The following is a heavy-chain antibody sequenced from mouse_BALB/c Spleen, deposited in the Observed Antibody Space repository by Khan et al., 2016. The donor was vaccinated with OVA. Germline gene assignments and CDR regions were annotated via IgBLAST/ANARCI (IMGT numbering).Heavy chain of an antibody. CDR3: ARGGAAYYKNDGGAMDY. J-gene: IGHJ4*01. Sequence: QIQLVQSGPELKKPGETVRISCKASGYTFTNAGMQWVQKMPGKGLQWIGWINTHSGVPKYAEAFKGRFAFSLDTSATTAYLQITNLKNEDTATYFCARGGAAYYKNDGGAMDYWGQGTSVTVSS. CDR2: INTHSGVP. V-gene: IGHV9-4*02. D-gene: IGHD2-12*01. CDR1: GYTFTNAG.